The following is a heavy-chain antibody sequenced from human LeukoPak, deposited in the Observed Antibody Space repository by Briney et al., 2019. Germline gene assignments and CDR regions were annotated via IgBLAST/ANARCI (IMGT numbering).Heavy chain of an antibody. CDR1: GYSFTSYW. V-gene: IGHV5-51*01. J-gene: IGHJ5*02. CDR3: ARVGYCSGGSCYSDFENWFDP. CDR2: IYPGDSDT. Sequence: GESLKISFKGSGYSFTSYWIGWVRQMPGKGLEWMGIIYPGDSDTTYSPSFQGQVTISADKSISTAYLQWRSLKASDTAMYYCARVGYCSGGSCYSDFENWFDPWGQGTLVTVSS. D-gene: IGHD2-15*01.